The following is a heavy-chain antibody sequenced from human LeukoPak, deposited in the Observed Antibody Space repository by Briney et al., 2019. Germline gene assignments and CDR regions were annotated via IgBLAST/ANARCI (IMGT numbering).Heavy chain of an antibody. CDR1: GGSITSGGYY. CDR2: IYYSGTT. J-gene: IGHJ5*02. CDR3: ARDRAGYCSGGSCYPTDNWFDP. D-gene: IGHD2-15*01. Sequence: PSQTLSLTCTVSGGSITSGGYYWSWIRQLPGKGLEWIGYIYYSGTTSYNPSLKSRLTISLDTSENQFSLKLSSVTAADTAVYYCARDRAGYCSGGSCYPTDNWFDPWGQGTLVTVSS. V-gene: IGHV4-31*03.